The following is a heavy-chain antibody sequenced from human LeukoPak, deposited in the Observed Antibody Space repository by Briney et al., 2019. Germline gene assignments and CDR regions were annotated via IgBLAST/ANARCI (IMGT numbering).Heavy chain of an antibody. CDR2: ISESGGSK. V-gene: IGHV3-23*01. J-gene: IGHJ4*02. CDR1: GFTFDDYA. Sequence: GGSLRLSCAASGFTFDDYAMHWVRQAPGKGLEWVSVISESGGSKYHADSVKGRFTISRDNSQNTLYLQMNSLRAEDTAVYYCAKRAAARTLDYWGQGTLVTVSS. D-gene: IGHD6-6*01. CDR3: AKRAAARTLDY.